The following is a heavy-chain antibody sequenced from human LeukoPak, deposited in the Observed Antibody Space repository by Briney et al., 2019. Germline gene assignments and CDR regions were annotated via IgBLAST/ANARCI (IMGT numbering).Heavy chain of an antibody. V-gene: IGHV3-30*18. CDR3: AKDLAYCGGDCSTH. Sequence: GGSLRLSCAASGFTFSSYGMHWVRQAPGKGLEWVAVISYDGSNKYYADSVKGRFTISRDNSKNTLYLQMNSLRAEDTAVCYCAKDLAYCGGDCSTHWGQGTLVTVSS. CDR1: GFTFSSYG. CDR2: ISYDGSNK. J-gene: IGHJ4*02. D-gene: IGHD2-21*02.